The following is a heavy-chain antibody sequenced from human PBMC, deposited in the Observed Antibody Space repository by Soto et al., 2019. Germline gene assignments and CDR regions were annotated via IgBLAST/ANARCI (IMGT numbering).Heavy chain of an antibody. CDR2: IIPIFGTA. CDR3: ARESGLERRRYRAVWFDP. D-gene: IGHD1-1*01. Sequence: QVQLVQSGDEVKKPGSSVKVSCKASGGTFSSYAISWVRQAPGQGLEWMGWIIPIFGTANYSQKFQGRVTITADKSTSTAYMELSRLRSEDTAVYYCARESGLERRRYRAVWFDPWGQGTLVTVTS. V-gene: IGHV1-69*06. J-gene: IGHJ5*02. CDR1: GGTFSSYA.